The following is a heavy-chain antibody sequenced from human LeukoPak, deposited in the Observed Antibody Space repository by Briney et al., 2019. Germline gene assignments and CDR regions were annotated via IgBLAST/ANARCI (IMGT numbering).Heavy chain of an antibody. Sequence: SETLSLTCTVSGGSISSYYWSWIRQPPGKGLEWIGHIYYSGSTNYNPSLKSRVTISVDTSKNQSSLKLSSVTAADTAVYCVRHSSQWFDPWGQGALVTVSS. J-gene: IGHJ5*02. CDR1: GGSISSYY. CDR3: VRHSSQWFDP. V-gene: IGHV4-59*08. CDR2: IYYSGST.